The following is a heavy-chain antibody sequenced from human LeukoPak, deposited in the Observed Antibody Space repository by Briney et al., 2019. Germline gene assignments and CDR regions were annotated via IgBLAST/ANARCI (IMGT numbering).Heavy chain of an antibody. CDR2: VIPIFGTA. D-gene: IGHD3-16*01. Sequence: ASVKVLCKASGHTFSFCSISWVRQAPGQGLEWVGGVIPIFGTANYAQKLEGRVKITADASTSTAYMELSSLRSEDTAVYYCARGDSGSLSGAREYYYYYGMDVWGKGTTVTVSS. V-gene: IGHV1-69*01. CDR3: ARGDSGSLSGAREYYYYYGMDV. CDR1: GHTFSFCS. J-gene: IGHJ6*04.